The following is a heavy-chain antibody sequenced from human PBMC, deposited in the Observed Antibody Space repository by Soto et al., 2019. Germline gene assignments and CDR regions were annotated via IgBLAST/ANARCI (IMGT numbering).Heavy chain of an antibody. J-gene: IGHJ4*02. Sequence: GGSLRLSCAASGFTFSSYAMSWVRQAPGKGLEWVSAISGSGGSTYYADSVKGRFTISRDNSKNTLYLQMNSLRAEDTAVYYCANTIGSGSYGSFAYWGQGTLVTVSS. CDR1: GFTFSSYA. CDR3: ANTIGSGSYGSFAY. CDR2: ISGSGGST. V-gene: IGHV3-23*01. D-gene: IGHD1-26*01.